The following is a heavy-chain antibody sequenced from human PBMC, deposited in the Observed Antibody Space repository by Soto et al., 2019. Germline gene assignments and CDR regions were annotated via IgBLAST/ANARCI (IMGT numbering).Heavy chain of an antibody. D-gene: IGHD2-2*01. CDR1: AYNFSNYG. J-gene: IGHJ5*02. V-gene: IGHV1-18*01. CDR2: ISLYSDGT. Sequence: GVSVKVSCKTSAYNFSNYGITWVRQAPGQPLEWLGWISLYSDGTNYAQKFQGRVSMTTDTSTTTAYMELRSLRSDDTAVYYCARVVPGAEAWFGPWGQGTLVTVSS. CDR3: ARVVPGAEAWFGP.